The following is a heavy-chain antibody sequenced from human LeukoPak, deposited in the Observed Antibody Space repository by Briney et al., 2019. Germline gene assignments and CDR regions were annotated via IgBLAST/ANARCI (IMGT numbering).Heavy chain of an antibody. CDR2: IYTSGST. CDR1: GGSISSYY. V-gene: IGHV4-4*07. CDR3: ARDREYQLLFRAFDI. Sequence: SETLSLTCTVSGGSISSYYWSWIRQPAGKGLEWIGRIYTSGSTNYNPSLKSRVTMSVDTSKNQFSLKLSSVTAADTAVYYCARDREYQLLFRAFDIWGQGTMVTVSS. D-gene: IGHD2-2*01. J-gene: IGHJ3*02.